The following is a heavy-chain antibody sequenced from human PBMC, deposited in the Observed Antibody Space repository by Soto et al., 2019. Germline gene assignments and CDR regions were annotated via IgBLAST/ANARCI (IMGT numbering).Heavy chain of an antibody. CDR2: IKSKTDGGTT. V-gene: IGHV3-15*01. Sequence: EVQLVESGGGLVKPGGSLRLSCAASGFTFSNAWMSWVRQAPGKGLEWVGRIKSKTDGGTTDYAAPVKGRFTISRDDSKNTLYLQMNSLKTEDTAVYYCTTGHRRITMFGVVTPDDYWGQGTLVTVSS. J-gene: IGHJ4*02. CDR3: TTGHRRITMFGVVTPDDY. D-gene: IGHD3-3*01. CDR1: GFTFSNAW.